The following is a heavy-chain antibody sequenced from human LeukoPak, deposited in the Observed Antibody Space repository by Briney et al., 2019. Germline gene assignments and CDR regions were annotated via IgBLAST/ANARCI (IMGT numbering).Heavy chain of an antibody. CDR2: IIPIFGTA. D-gene: IGHD6-13*01. V-gene: IGHV1-69*05. J-gene: IGHJ5*02. CDR1: GGTFSSYA. CDR3: ARGRSSSLGFWFDP. Sequence: SVKVSCKASGGTFSSYAISWVRQAPGQGLEWMGGIIPIFGTANYAQKFQGRVTITTDESTGTAYMELSSLRSEDTAVYYCARGRSSSLGFWFDPWGQGTLVTVSS.